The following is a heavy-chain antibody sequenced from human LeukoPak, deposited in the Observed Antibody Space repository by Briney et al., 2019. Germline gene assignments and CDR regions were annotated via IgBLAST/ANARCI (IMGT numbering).Heavy chain of an antibody. CDR1: GFSVSGNY. Sequence: GGSLRLSCAASGFSVSGNYMTWVRQDPGKGLEWVSNIYSGGGTYYGDSVKGRFTISRDNPKNTLYLQMNSLRAEDTAVYYCAKANPPGKSGLDIWGQGTMVTVSS. CDR2: IYSGGGT. J-gene: IGHJ3*02. CDR3: AKANPPGKSGLDI. V-gene: IGHV3-66*01. D-gene: IGHD1-1*01.